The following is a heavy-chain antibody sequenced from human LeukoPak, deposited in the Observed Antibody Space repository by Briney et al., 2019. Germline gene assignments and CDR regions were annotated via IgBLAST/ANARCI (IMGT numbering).Heavy chain of an antibody. CDR3: ARVKRITMILVVTKEYYFDY. J-gene: IGHJ4*02. CDR2: INHSGST. V-gene: IGHV4-34*01. Sequence: SETLSLTCAVYGGSFSGYYWSWIRQPPGKGLEWIGEINHSGSTNYNPSLKSRVTISVDTSKNQFSLKLSSVTAADTAVYYCARVKRITMILVVTKEYYFDYWGQGTLVTVSS. D-gene: IGHD3-22*01. CDR1: GGSFSGYY.